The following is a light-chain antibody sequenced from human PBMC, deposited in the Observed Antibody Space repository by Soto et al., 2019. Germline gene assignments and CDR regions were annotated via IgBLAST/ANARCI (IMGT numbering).Light chain of an antibody. CDR2: WAS. CDR3: AQSYSPPLT. Sequence: DIVMTQSPDSLPVSLGERATINSKSSQGVLFGSKFKNNLAWYQQKPGQPPTVLIYWASTRESGLSDRFSGSGSRTYFKLTISSLLAEDVSVFFCAQSYSPPLTFGQGKNVEIQ. CDR1: QGVLFGSKFKNN. V-gene: IGKV4-1*01. J-gene: IGKJ1*01.